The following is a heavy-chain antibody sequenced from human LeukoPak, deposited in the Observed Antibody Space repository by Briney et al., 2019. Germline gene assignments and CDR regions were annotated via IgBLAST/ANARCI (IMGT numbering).Heavy chain of an antibody. V-gene: IGHV4-59*01. D-gene: IGHD2-2*01. CDR2: VCYSGST. Sequence: SETLSLTCTVSGGSISTYYWSWIRQPPGKGLEWIGYVCYSGSTNCNPSLKSRVTISVDTSKNQFSLKLSSVTAADTAVYYCARLPRYCSTTTCYLNYFDFWGQGTLVTVSS. CDR1: GGSISTYY. CDR3: ARLPRYCSTTTCYLNYFDF. J-gene: IGHJ4*02.